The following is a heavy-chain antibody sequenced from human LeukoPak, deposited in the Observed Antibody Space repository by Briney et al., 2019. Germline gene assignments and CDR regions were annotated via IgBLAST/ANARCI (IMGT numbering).Heavy chain of an antibody. J-gene: IGHJ4*02. CDR3: AKVRGTYSSGYFFDY. Sequence: GRSLRLSCAASGFTFDNYAMHWVRQAPGKGLEWLSIISWNSGYIGYADSVKGRFTISRDNAKKSLDLQMNSLRAEDTAFYYCAKVRGTYSSGYFFDYWGRGTLVTVSS. CDR2: ISWNSGYI. CDR1: GFTFDNYA. D-gene: IGHD6-19*01. V-gene: IGHV3-9*01.